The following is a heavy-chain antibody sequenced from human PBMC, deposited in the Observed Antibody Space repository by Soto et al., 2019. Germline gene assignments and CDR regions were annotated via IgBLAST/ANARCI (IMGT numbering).Heavy chain of an antibody. Sequence: QVQLVQSGAEVKKPGSSVKVSCKASGGTFSSYAISWVRQAPGQGLEWMGGIIPIFGTANYAQKFQGRVTITADESTRTAYMELSSLRAEDTAVYYCARDFRDGYAFDYWGQGTLVTVSS. J-gene: IGHJ4*02. CDR1: GGTFSSYA. V-gene: IGHV1-69*12. CDR2: IIPIFGTA. CDR3: ARDFRDGYAFDY. D-gene: IGHD5-12*01.